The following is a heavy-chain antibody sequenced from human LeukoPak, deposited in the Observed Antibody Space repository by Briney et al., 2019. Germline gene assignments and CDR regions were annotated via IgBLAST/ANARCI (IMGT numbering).Heavy chain of an antibody. CDR3: ARVVKQWLEYGWFDP. V-gene: IGHV4-34*01. D-gene: IGHD6-19*01. Sequence: SETLSLTCAVYGGSFSGYYWSWIRQPPGKGLEWIGEINHSGSTNYNPSLKSRVTISVDTSKNQFSLKLSSVTAADTAVYYCARVVKQWLEYGWFDPWGQGTLVTVSS. J-gene: IGHJ5*02. CDR2: INHSGST. CDR1: GGSFSGYY.